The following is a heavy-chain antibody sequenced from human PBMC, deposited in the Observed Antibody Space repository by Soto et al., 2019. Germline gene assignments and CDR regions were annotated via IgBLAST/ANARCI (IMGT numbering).Heavy chain of an antibody. Sequence: SETLSLTCAVSGGSISSSNWWSWVRQPPGKGLEWIGEIYHTGSTNYNPSLKSRVTISVDKSKNQFSLNLSSVTAADTAMYHCATRGVAVAGTDYWGQGTLVTVSS. J-gene: IGHJ4*02. V-gene: IGHV4-4*02. D-gene: IGHD6-19*01. CDR3: ATRGVAVAGTDY. CDR2: IYHTGST. CDR1: GGSISSSNW.